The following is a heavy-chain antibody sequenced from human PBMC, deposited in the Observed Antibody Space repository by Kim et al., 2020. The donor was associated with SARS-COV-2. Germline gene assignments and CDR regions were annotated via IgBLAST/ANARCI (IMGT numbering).Heavy chain of an antibody. CDR2: VYYSGNT. V-gene: IGHV4-39*01. J-gene: IGHJ5*02. CDR1: GGSINTYSYY. D-gene: IGHD3-16*02. CDR3: ARRRGVYDYGDYDYVWGNYRSDWFDP. Sequence: SETLSLTCTVSGGSINTYSYYWGWIRQPPGKGLEWIGSVYYSGNTYYNPSLKSRVTISVDTSKNQFSLTLNSVTAADSAVYYCARRRGVYDYGDYDYVWGNYRSDWFDPWGQGTLVTVSS.